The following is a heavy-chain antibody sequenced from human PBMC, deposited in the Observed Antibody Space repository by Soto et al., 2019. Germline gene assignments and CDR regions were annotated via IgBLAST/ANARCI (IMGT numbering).Heavy chain of an antibody. CDR3: ARFVAAAGTFDY. V-gene: IGHV4-31*03. Sequence: QVQLQESGPGLVKPSQTLSLTCTVSGGSISSGGYYWSWIRQHPGKGLEWIGYIYYSGSTYYNPSLKSRVTISVDTTKNQSSLKLSSVTAADTAVYYCARFVAAAGTFDYWGQGTLVTVSS. D-gene: IGHD6-13*01. CDR1: GGSISSGGYY. CDR2: IYYSGST. J-gene: IGHJ4*02.